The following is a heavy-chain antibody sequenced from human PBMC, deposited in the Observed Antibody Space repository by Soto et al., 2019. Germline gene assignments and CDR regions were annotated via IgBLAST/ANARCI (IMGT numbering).Heavy chain of an antibody. V-gene: IGHV4-59*01. CDR2: IYCSGST. D-gene: IGHD1-26*01. CDR3: ARELGVTYAFDI. Sequence: SETLSLTCTVSGGSISSYYWSWIRQPPGKGLEWIGYIYCSGSTNYNPSLKSRVTISVDTSKNQFSLKLSSVTAADTAVYYCARELGVTYAFDIWGQGTMVTVSS. CDR1: GGSISSYY. J-gene: IGHJ3*02.